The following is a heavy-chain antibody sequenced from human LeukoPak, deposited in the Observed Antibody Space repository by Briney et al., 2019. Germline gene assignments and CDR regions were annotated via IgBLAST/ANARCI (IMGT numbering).Heavy chain of an antibody. CDR2: ISYSSSAI. CDR3: AGDSYGSSGYYYVSDY. D-gene: IGHD3-22*01. CDR1: GFTFSTYS. Sequence: GGSLRLSCAASGFTFSTYSMNWVRQAPGKGLEWVSYISYSSSAIYYADSVKGRFTISRDNAKNSLYLQMNSLRDEDTAVYYCAGDSYGSSGYYYVSDYWGQGTLVTVSS. J-gene: IGHJ4*02. V-gene: IGHV3-48*02.